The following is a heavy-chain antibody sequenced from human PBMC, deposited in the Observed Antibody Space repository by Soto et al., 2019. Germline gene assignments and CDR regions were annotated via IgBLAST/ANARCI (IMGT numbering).Heavy chain of an antibody. CDR3: ARLYYYYYLDV. Sequence: QVQLVESGGGVVQPGRSLRLSSAASGFTFSSYGMHWVRQAPGKGLEWVAVIWYDGSNKYYADSVKGRFTISRDNSKHTLYLQMNSLRAEDTAVYYCARLYYYYYLDVWGKGTTVTVSS. V-gene: IGHV3-33*01. CDR1: GFTFSSYG. CDR2: IWYDGSNK. J-gene: IGHJ6*03.